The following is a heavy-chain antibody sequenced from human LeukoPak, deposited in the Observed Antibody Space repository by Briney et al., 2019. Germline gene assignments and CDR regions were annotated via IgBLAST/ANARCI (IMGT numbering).Heavy chain of an antibody. Sequence: GGSLRLSCAAPGFTFSSYAMSWVRQAPGKGLEWVSAISGSGGSTYYADSVKGRFTISRDNSKSTLYLQMNSLRAEDTAVYYCAKVFGYCSGGSCSAEYFQHWGQGTLVTVSS. D-gene: IGHD2-15*01. CDR3: AKVFGYCSGGSCSAEYFQH. CDR2: ISGSGGST. V-gene: IGHV3-23*01. CDR1: GFTFSSYA. J-gene: IGHJ1*01.